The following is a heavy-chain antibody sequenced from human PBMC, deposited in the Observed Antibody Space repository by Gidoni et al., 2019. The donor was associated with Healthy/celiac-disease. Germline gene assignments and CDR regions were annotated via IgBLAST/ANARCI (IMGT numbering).Heavy chain of an antibody. J-gene: IGHJ6*02. Sequence: QVQLQQWGAGLFKPSETLSLTCAVYGGSFSGYYWSWIRQPPGKGLAGIGVINHSGSTTYNPSLKSRVTISVDTSKNQFSLKLSSVTAADTAVYYCSVGSSSYYYYGMDVWGQGTTVTVSS. D-gene: IGHD6-13*01. CDR3: SVGSSSYYYYGMDV. CDR1: GGSFSGYY. CDR2: INHSGST. V-gene: IGHV4-34*01.